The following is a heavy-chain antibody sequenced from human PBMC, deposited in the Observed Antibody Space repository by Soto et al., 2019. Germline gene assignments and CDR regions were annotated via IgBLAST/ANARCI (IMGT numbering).Heavy chain of an antibody. D-gene: IGHD3-16*01. V-gene: IGHV3-23*01. J-gene: IGHJ2*01. CDR3: AKVAGGLGYFDL. CDR2: ISASGGNI. CDR1: GFIFSDYA. Sequence: GGSLRLSCVASGFIFSDYAMTWVRQAPGKGLEWVATISASGGNIEYTDSLKGRFTISRDNSKNTLYLQLNGLTADDTAVHYCAKVAGGLGYFDLWGRGTLVTVS.